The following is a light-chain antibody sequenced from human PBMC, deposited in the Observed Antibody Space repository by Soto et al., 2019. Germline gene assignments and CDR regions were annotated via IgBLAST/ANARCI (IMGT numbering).Light chain of an antibody. CDR1: QSVSKH. Sequence: EVVMTQSPATLSVSPGEGATLSCRASQSVSKHLAWYQQRPGQAPRVLIYGASTRATGIPARFRGSGSGTEFTLTISSLQSEDFAIYYCQHYISWPRTFGQGTKVEIK. J-gene: IGKJ1*01. CDR2: GAS. CDR3: QHYISWPRT. V-gene: IGKV3-15*01.